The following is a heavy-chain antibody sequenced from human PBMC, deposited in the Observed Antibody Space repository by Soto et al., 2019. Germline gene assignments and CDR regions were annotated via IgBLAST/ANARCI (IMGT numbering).Heavy chain of an antibody. V-gene: IGHV1-3*01. CDR1: GYTFTSYA. CDR2: INAGNGNT. Sequence: GASVKVSCKACGYTFTSYAMHWVRQAPRQRLEWMGWINAGNGNTKYSQKFQGRVTTTRDTSASTAYMELSSLRSEDTAVYYCAMVRGVIISSYYYYMDVWGKGTTVTVSS. D-gene: IGHD3-10*01. J-gene: IGHJ6*03. CDR3: AMVRGVIISSYYYYMDV.